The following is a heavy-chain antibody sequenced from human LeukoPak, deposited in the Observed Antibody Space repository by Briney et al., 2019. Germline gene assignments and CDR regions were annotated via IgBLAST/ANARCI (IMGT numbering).Heavy chain of an antibody. CDR1: GGSISNYF. D-gene: IGHD3-22*01. V-gene: IGHV4-4*07. Sequence: SETLSLTCTVFGGSISNYFWSWIRQPAGKGLEWIGRIFTSGGTDYNPSLKSRVTMSVDTSKNQFSLKLTSVTAADTAVYYCARESRDYDGSGFYHDYWGQGTLVTVSS. J-gene: IGHJ4*02. CDR2: IFTSGGT. CDR3: ARESRDYDGSGFYHDY.